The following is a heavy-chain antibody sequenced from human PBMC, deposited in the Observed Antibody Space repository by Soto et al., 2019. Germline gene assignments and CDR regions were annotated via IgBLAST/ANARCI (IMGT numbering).Heavy chain of an antibody. D-gene: IGHD6-13*01. V-gene: IGHV1-3*01. CDR1: GYTFTSYA. J-gene: IGHJ3*02. CDR2: INAGNGNT. CDR3: ASRYSGYSSSWYRGGDAFDI. Sequence: ASVKVSCKASGYTFTSYAMHWVRQAPGQRLEWMGWINAGNGNTKYSQKFQGRVTITRDTSASTAYMELSSLRSEDTAVYYCASRYSGYSSSWYRGGDAFDIWGQGTMVTVSS.